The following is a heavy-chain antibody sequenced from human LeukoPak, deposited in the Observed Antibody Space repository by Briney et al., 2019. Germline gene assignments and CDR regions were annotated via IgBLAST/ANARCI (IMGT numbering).Heavy chain of an antibody. J-gene: IGHJ6*02. V-gene: IGHV1-8*01. Sequence: APVKVSCKASGYTFTSYDINWVRQATGQGLEWMGWMNPNSGNTGYAQKFQGRVTMTRNTSISTAYMELSSLRSEDTAVYYCARYRGSYTYYYYGMDVWGQGTTVTVSS. D-gene: IGHD3-16*01. CDR2: MNPNSGNT. CDR3: ARYRGSYTYYYYGMDV. CDR1: GYTFTSYD.